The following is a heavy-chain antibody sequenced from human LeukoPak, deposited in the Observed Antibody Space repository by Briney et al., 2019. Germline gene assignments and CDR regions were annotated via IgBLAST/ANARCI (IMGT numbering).Heavy chain of an antibody. V-gene: IGHV1-46*01. CDR3: ARDNFWSFDY. CDR2: IDPRGDST. Sequence: PSVKVSCKASGYTFCSYSMHWVRQALGQGLEWMGIIDPRGDSTANARKFQGRVTVTMDTSTSTVYMELSSLTSEDTAVYYCARDNFWSFDYWGQGTLVTVSS. D-gene: IGHD1-20*01. CDR1: GYTFCSYS. J-gene: IGHJ4*02.